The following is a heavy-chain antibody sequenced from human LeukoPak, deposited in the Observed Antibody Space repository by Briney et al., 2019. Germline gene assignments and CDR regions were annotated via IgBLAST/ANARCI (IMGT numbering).Heavy chain of an antibody. J-gene: IGHJ4*02. D-gene: IGHD3-22*01. V-gene: IGHV1-2*02. CDR3: AGEDGYGDSSQDY. CDR1: GYTFTGYY. Sequence: ASVKVSCKASGYTFTGYYMHWVRQAPGQGLEWMGWINPNSGGTNYAQKFQGRVTMTRDTSISTAYMELSRLRSDDTAVYYCAGEDGYGDSSQDYWGQGTLVTVSP. CDR2: INPNSGGT.